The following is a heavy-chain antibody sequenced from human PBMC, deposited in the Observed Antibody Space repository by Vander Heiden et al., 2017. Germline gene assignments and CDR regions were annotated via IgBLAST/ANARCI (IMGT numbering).Heavy chain of an antibody. CDR2: IRSKANSYAT. Sequence: EVQLVEYGGGLVQPGGSLKSPCAASGVTFSGSAMHWVRQVSGKGLEWVGRIRSKANSYATAYAASVKGRFTISRDDSKNTAYLQMNSLKTEDTAVYYCTSKFDPWGQGTLVTVSS. J-gene: IGHJ5*02. CDR3: TSKFDP. CDR1: GVTFSGSA. V-gene: IGHV3-73*02.